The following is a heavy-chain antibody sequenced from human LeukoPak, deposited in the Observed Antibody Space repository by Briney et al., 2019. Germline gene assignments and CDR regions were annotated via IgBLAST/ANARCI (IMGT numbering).Heavy chain of an antibody. CDR2: ISGNGGGT. D-gene: IGHD3-22*01. J-gene: IGHJ4*02. V-gene: IGHV3-23*01. Sequence: GGSLRLSCAASGFTFSNYAKSWVRQAPGKGLEWVSAISGNGGGTYYADSVKGRFTISRDNSKNTLYLQMKSLRAEDTAVYYCAKGTKVIVVDNYFDYWGQGTLVTVSS. CDR3: AKGTKVIVVDNYFDY. CDR1: GFTFSNYA.